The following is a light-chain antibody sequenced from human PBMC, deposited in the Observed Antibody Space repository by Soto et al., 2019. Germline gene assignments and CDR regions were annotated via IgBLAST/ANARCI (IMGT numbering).Light chain of an antibody. CDR3: CSYAGISIP. V-gene: IGLV2-11*01. Sequence: QSVLTQPRSVSGSPGQSVSISCTGTSSDVGGYNYVSWYQHHPGKAPKLIIYDVTKRPSGVPDRFSGSKSGNTASLTISGLQAEDEADYYCCSYAGISIPFGNGTKVTVL. CDR2: DVT. CDR1: SSDVGGYNY. J-gene: IGLJ1*01.